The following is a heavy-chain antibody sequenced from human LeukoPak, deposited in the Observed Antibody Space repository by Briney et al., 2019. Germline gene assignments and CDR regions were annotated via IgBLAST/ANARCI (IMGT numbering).Heavy chain of an antibody. J-gene: IGHJ6*02. CDR3: ANYYYDSSGYYYVAHYYYYGMDV. CDR2: ISGSGGST. V-gene: IGHV3-23*01. D-gene: IGHD3-22*01. Sequence: GGSLRLSCAASGFTFSSYAMSWVRQAPGKGLEWVSAISGSGGSTYYADSVKGRFTISRDNSKNTLYLQMNSLRAEVTAVYYCANYYYDSSGYYYVAHYYYYGMDVWGQGTTVTVSS. CDR1: GFTFSSYA.